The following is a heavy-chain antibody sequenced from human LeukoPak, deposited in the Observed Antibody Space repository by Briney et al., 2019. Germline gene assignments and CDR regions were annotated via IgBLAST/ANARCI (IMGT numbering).Heavy chain of an antibody. J-gene: IGHJ4*02. CDR1: GGTFSSYA. Sequence: GASVKVSCKASGGTFSSYAISWVRQAPGQGLEWMGGIIPIFGTANYAQKFQGRVTITTDESTSTAHMELSSLRSEDTAVYYCARVPVGATIFDYWGQGTLVTVSS. CDR3: ARVPVGATIFDY. CDR2: IIPIFGTA. D-gene: IGHD1-26*01. V-gene: IGHV1-69*05.